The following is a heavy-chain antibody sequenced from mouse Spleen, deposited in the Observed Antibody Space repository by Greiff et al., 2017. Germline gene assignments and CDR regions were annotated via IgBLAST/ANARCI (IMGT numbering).Heavy chain of an antibody. CDR3: ARSGSSPWFAY. J-gene: IGHJ3*01. V-gene: IGHV5-9-2*01. Sequence: EVNVVESGGGLVKPGGSLKLSCAASGFTFSSYGMSWVRQTPEKRLEWVATISGGGSYTYYPDSVKGRFTISRDNAKNNLYLQMSSLRSEDTALYYCARSGSSPWFAYWGQGTLVTVSA. CDR1: GFTFSSYG. CDR2: ISGGGSYT. D-gene: IGHD1-1*01.